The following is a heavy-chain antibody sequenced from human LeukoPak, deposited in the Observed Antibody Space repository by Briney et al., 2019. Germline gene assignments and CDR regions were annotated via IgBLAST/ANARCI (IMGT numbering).Heavy chain of an antibody. D-gene: IGHD6-19*01. V-gene: IGHV4-39*01. J-gene: IGHJ4*02. CDR3: ARQEYSSGWYHYFDY. CDR2: IYYSGST. CDR1: GGSISSSSYY. Sequence: SETLSLTCTVSGGSISSSSYYWGWIRQPPGKGLEWIGSIYYSGSTYYNPSLKSQVTISVDTSKNQFSLKLSSVTAADTAVYYCARQEYSSGWYHYFDYWGQGTLVTVSS.